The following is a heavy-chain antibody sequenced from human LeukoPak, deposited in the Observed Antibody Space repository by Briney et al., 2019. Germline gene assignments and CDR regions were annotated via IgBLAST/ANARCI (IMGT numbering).Heavy chain of an antibody. J-gene: IGHJ4*02. D-gene: IGHD6-13*01. CDR2: ISWNSGSI. CDR3: AKSAAAGTSSLLDY. CDR1: GFTFDDYA. V-gene: IGHV3-9*01. Sequence: PGRSLRLSCAASGFTFDDYAMHWVRQAPGKGLEWVSGISWNSGSIGYADSVKGRFTISRDNAKNSLYLQMNSLRAEDTASYYCAKSAAAGTSSLLDYWGQGTLVTVSS.